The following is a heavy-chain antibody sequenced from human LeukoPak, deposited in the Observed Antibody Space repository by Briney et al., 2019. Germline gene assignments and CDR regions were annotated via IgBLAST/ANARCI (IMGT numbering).Heavy chain of an antibody. J-gene: IGHJ4*02. CDR2: ISTSGTTM. V-gene: IGHV3-11*01. CDR1: GFTFSDYY. Sequence: PGGSLRLSCAASGFTFSDYYMNWIRQAPGKGLEWVSYISTSGTTMSYADSVEGRFTISRDSAKNSLYLQMNSLRAEDTAVYYCARGTTGTTDFDYWGQGTLVTVSS. D-gene: IGHD1-1*01. CDR3: ARGTTGTTDFDY.